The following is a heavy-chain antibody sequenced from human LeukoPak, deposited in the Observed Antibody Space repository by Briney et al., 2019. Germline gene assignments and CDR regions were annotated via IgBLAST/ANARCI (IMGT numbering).Heavy chain of an antibody. CDR3: AREGCSGGSCYRKVPLHDYGMDV. J-gene: IGHJ6*04. Sequence: SETLSLTCTVSGGSISSYYWSWIRQPPGQGLEWIGYIYYSGSTNYNHSLKSRVTISVDTSKNQFSLKLSSVTAADTAVDYCAREGCSGGSCYRKVPLHDYGMDVWGKGTTVTVSS. CDR1: GGSISSYY. V-gene: IGHV4-59*01. CDR2: IYYSGST. D-gene: IGHD2-15*01.